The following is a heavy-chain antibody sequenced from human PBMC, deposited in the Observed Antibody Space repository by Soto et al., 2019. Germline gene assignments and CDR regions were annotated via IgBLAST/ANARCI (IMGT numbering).Heavy chain of an antibody. J-gene: IGHJ4*02. Sequence: EVQLVESGGGLVRPGGSLRLSCAASGFVFSNAWVNWVRQAPGKGLEWVGRIKSNTDGGTTDYAAPVEGRFTISRDDSTNTLYLQLNSLKIEDTGVYYCTTDKAYWGQGALVTVSA. CDR1: GFVFSNAW. CDR3: TTDKAY. V-gene: IGHV3-15*07. CDR2: IKSNTDGGTT.